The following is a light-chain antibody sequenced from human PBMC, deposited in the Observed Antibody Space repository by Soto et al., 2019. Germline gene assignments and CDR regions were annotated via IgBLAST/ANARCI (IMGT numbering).Light chain of an antibody. Sequence: DIQMTQSPSSLSASVGDRVTITCRASQSISIYLNWYQQKPGQAPKLLINAASTLQGGVPSRFSGSESGTDFTLTIPSLQPEDFATYFCQQSYKPPWTFGQGTAVQVK. V-gene: IGKV1-39*01. CDR3: QQSYKPPWT. J-gene: IGKJ1*01. CDR2: AAS. CDR1: QSISIY.